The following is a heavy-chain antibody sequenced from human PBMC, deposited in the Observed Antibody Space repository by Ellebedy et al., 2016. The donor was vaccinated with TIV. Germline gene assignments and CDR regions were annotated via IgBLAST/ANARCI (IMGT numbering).Heavy chain of an antibody. J-gene: IGHJ5*02. CDR3: ARAGCGGDCYSGGWFDP. CDR1: GGSISSYY. CDR2: IYYSGSP. Sequence: MPSETLSLTCTVSGGSISSYYWSWIRQPPGKGLEWIGYIYYSGSPNYNPSLKSRVTISVEPSKNQFSLKLSSVTAADTAVYYCARAGCGGDCYSGGWFDPWGQGTLVTVSS. D-gene: IGHD2-21*02. V-gene: IGHV4-59*01.